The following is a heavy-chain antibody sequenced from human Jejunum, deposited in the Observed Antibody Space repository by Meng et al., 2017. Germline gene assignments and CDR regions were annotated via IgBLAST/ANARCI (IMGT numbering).Heavy chain of an antibody. CDR1: GFTFSDYA. CDR3: ASWREGSGSYFEN. Sequence: GGSLRLSCTGSGFTFSDYAMSWVRQAPGKGPEWVSVLSASGGTIYYADSVKGRFTISRDNSKNTLYLQMNSLRADDTALYYCASWREGSGSYFENWGQGTLVTVSS. V-gene: IGHV3-23*01. CDR2: LSASGGTI. D-gene: IGHD3-10*01. J-gene: IGHJ4*02.